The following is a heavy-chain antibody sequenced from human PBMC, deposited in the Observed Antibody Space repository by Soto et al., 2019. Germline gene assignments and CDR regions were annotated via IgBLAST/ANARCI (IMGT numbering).Heavy chain of an antibody. CDR3: ARGRYCSSTSCYSYFDY. CDR2: INHSGST. J-gene: IGHJ4*02. CDR1: GGSFSGYY. D-gene: IGHD2-2*02. Sequence: SGTLSLTCAVYGGSFSGYYWSWIRQPPGKGLEWIGEINHSGSTNYNPSLKSRVTISVDTSKNQFSLKLSSVTAADTAVYYCARGRYCSSTSCYSYFDYWGQGTLVTVSS. V-gene: IGHV4-34*01.